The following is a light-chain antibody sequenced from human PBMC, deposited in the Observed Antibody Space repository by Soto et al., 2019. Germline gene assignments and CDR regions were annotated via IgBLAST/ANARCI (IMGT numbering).Light chain of an antibody. CDR2: DVT. J-gene: IGLJ1*01. Sequence: QSVLTQPRSVSGSPGQSVTISCTGTSSDVGAYKYVSWYQQHPGKAPKLMIYDVTKRPSGVPDRFSGSKSGNTASLTISGLQAEDEADYHCCSYAGSYTYVFGTGTKLTVL. V-gene: IGLV2-11*01. CDR3: CSYAGSYTYV. CDR1: SSDVGAYKY.